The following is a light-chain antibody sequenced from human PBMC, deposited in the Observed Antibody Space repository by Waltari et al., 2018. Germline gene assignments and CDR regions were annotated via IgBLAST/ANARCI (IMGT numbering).Light chain of an antibody. V-gene: IGKV4-1*01. J-gene: IGKJ1*01. Sequence: DIVMTQSPDSLAVSLGERATIHCKSSQSVLSSSNNKNYLAWYQQKPGQPPKLLIYWASTRESGVPDRFSGSGSGTDFTLTISSLQAEDVAVYYCQKYYSTPRTFGQGTKVEIK. CDR1: QSVLSSSNNKNY. CDR3: QKYYSTPRT. CDR2: WAS.